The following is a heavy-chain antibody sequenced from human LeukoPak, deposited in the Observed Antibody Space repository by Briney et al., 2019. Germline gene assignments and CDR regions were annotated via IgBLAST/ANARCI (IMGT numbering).Heavy chain of an antibody. CDR1: GFTFNTYG. CDR3: ARVACTGNSCRPYHYYGMDV. D-gene: IGHD2-15*01. CDR2: IWYDGSNK. J-gene: IGHJ6*02. Sequence: GGSLRLSCVASGFTFNTYGMNWVRLVPGKGPEWVAVIWYDGSNKYYADSVRGRFTISRDNSKNTLYLQVNSLRAEDTAVYYCARVACTGNSCRPYHYYGMDVWGQGTSVTVSS. V-gene: IGHV3-33*01.